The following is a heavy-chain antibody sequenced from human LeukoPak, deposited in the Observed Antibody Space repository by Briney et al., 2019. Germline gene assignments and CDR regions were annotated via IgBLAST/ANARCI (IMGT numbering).Heavy chain of an antibody. D-gene: IGHD4-17*01. Sequence: SETLSLTCTVSGGSISSGGYYWSWIRQPPGKGLEWIGYIYYSGSTYYNPSLKSRVTISVDTSKNQFSLKLSSVTAADTAVYYCARGGDGYGDYAEGLDYWGQGTLVTVSS. CDR1: GGSISSGGYY. J-gene: IGHJ4*02. CDR2: IYYSGST. CDR3: ARGGDGYGDYAEGLDY. V-gene: IGHV4-30-2*01.